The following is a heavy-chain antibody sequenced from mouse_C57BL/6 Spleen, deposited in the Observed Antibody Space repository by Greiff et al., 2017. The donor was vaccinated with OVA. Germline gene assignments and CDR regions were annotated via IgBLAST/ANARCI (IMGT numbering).Heavy chain of an antibody. V-gene: IGHV3-6*01. J-gene: IGHJ4*01. CDR1: GYSITSGYY. Sequence: EVKLQESGPGLVKPSQSLSLTCSVTGYSITSGYYWNWIRQFPGNKLEWMGYISYDGSNNYNPSLKNRISITRDTSKNQFFLKLNSVTTEDTATYYCARAYDAVDYWGQGTSVTVSS. CDR2: ISYDGSN. D-gene: IGHD2-12*01. CDR3: ARAYDAVDY.